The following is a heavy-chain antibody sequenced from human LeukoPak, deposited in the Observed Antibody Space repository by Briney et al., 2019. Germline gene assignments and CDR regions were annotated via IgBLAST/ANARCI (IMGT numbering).Heavy chain of an antibody. D-gene: IGHD3-10*01. CDR2: IYYSGST. J-gene: IGHJ4*02. V-gene: IGHV4-59*01. CDR3: ARDRSGLLWFDVGY. Sequence: PSETLSLTCTVSGGSISSDYWSWIRQPPGKGLEWIGYIYYSGSTNYNPSLKLRVTISVDTSKNQFSLKLSSVTAADTAVYYCARDRSGLLWFDVGYWGQGTLVTVSS. CDR1: GGSISSDY.